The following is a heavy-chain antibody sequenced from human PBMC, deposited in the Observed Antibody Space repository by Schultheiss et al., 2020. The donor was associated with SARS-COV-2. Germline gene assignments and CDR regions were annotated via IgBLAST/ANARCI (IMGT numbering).Heavy chain of an antibody. CDR2: ISSSSSYI. CDR3: AKGLSPLAPGSRVNDY. D-gene: IGHD2/OR15-2a*01. V-gene: IGHV3-21*04. Sequence: GGSLRLSCAASGFTFSTYAMTWVRQAPGKGLEWVSSISSSSSYIYYADSVKGRFTISRDNAKNTLYLQMNSLRAEDTAVYFCAKGLSPLAPGSRVNDYWGQGTPVTVSS. J-gene: IGHJ4*02. CDR1: GFTFSTYA.